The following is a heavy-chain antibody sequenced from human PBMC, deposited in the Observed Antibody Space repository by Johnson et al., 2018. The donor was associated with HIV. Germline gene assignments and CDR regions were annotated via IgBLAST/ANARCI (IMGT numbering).Heavy chain of an antibody. Sequence: QETLVESGGGLVQPGGSLRLSCATSGFPFSRHGMHWVRQAPVKGPAWVAFIRYDGSNKCYADSVQGRFTISRDNAKNSLYLQMNSLRAEDTAVYYCATFGGGSFHAFDIWGQGTMVTVSS. CDR2: IRYDGSNK. CDR1: GFPFSRHG. D-gene: IGHD1-26*01. J-gene: IGHJ3*02. CDR3: ATFGGGSFHAFDI. V-gene: IGHV3-30*02.